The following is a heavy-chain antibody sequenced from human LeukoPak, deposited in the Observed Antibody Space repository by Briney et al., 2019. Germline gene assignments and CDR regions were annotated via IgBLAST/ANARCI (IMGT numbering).Heavy chain of an antibody. Sequence: GRSLRLSCAASGFTFSSYGMHWVRQAPGKGLEWVAVISYDGSNKYYADSVKGRFTISRDNSKNTLYLQMNSLRAEDTAVYYCARSFGVVTEPDYWGQGTLVTVSS. J-gene: IGHJ4*02. CDR3: ARSFGVVTEPDY. D-gene: IGHD3-3*01. V-gene: IGHV3-30*03. CDR2: ISYDGSNK. CDR1: GFTFSSYG.